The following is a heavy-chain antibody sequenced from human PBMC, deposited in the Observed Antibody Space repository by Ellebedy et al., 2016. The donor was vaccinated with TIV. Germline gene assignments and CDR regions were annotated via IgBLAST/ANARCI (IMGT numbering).Heavy chain of an antibody. CDR3: ARGLRFTWHYMDV. CDR1: GGSISSSSYY. V-gene: IGHV4-39*07. D-gene: IGHD2/OR15-2a*01. CDR2: IYYSGST. J-gene: IGHJ6*03. Sequence: SETLSLXCTVSGGSISSSSYYWGWIRQPPGKGLEWIGSIYYSGSTYYNPSLKSRVTISVDTSKNQFSLKLSSVTAADTAVYYCARGLRFTWHYMDVWGKGTTVTVSS.